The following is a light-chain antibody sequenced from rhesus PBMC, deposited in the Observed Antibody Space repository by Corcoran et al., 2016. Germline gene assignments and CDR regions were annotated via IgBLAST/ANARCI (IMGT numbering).Light chain of an antibody. CDR2: AAS. CDR3: QKYDDLPYS. Sequence: DIQMTQSPSSLSASVGDKVTINCHASQGISSWLAWSQQKPGKAPKPLVYAASILHTGGPSRFSGSGSGTDYTLTISSLQPEDFATYYCQKYDDLPYSFGQGTKVEIK. J-gene: IGKJ2*01. V-gene: IGKV1-19*01. CDR1: QGISSW.